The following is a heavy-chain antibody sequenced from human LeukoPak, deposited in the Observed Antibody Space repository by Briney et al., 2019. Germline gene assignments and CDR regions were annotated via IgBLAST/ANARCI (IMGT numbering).Heavy chain of an antibody. CDR2: ISYDGSNK. CDR1: GFTFSSYA. V-gene: IGHV3-30*04. D-gene: IGHD1-26*01. J-gene: IGHJ6*03. CDR3: ARVRDSGSYTYWYYYYYMDV. Sequence: GGSLRLSCSASGFTFSSYAMHWVRQAPGKGLEWVAVISYDGSNKYYADSVKGRFTISRDNSKSTLYLQMNSLRAEDTAVYYCARVRDSGSYTYWYYYYYMDVWGKGTTVTVSS.